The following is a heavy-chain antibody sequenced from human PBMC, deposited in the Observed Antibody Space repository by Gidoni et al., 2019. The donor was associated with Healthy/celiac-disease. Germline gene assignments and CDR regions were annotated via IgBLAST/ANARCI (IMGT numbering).Heavy chain of an antibody. CDR2: IYYSGST. CDR1: GGSISSYY. CDR3: ARGEQQPLYINLYYYYGMDV. J-gene: IGHJ6*02. V-gene: IGHV4-59*01. Sequence: QVQLQESGPGLVKPSETLSLTCTVSGGSISSYYWSWIRQPPGKGLEWIGYIYYSGSTNYNPSLKSRVTISVDTSKNQFSLKLSSVTAADTAVYYCARGEQQPLYINLYYYYGMDVWGQGTTVTVSS. D-gene: IGHD6-13*01.